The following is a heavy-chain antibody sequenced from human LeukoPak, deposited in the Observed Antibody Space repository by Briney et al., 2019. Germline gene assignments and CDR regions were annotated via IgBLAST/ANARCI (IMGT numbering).Heavy chain of an antibody. CDR1: GFTVSSNY. CDR3: ARDRVNWNDVGGLFDY. J-gene: IGHJ4*02. Sequence: GGSLRLSCAASGFTVSSNYMSWVRQAPGKGLEWISLIYSGGSTSYADSVKGRFTFSRDNSKNTLYLQMNSLRAEDTAVYYCARDRVNWNDVGGLFDYWGQGTLVTVSS. D-gene: IGHD1-1*01. CDR2: IYSGGST. V-gene: IGHV3-53*01.